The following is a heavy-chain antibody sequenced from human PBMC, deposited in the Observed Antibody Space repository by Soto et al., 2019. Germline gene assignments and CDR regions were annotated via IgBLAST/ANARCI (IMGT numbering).Heavy chain of an antibody. V-gene: IGHV4-59*01. J-gene: IGHJ5*02. D-gene: IGHD3-22*01. CDR1: GGSISSYY. CDR2: IYYSGST. CDR3: ARVGTYDSSGYSP. Sequence: SETLSLTCTVSGGSISSYYWSWIRQPPGKGLEWIGYIYYSGSTNYNPSLKSRVTISVDTSKNQFSLKLSSVTAADTAVYYCARVGTYDSSGYSPWGQGTLVTSPQ.